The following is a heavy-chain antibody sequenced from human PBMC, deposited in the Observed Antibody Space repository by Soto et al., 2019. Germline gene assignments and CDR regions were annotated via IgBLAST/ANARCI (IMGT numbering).Heavy chain of an antibody. J-gene: IGHJ4*02. CDR2: ISSSSSYI. D-gene: IGHD1-1*01. CDR1: GFTFSSYS. CDR3: ARGGTGTDY. V-gene: IGHV3-21*01. Sequence: EVQLVESGGGLVKPGGSLRISCAASGFTFSSYSMNWVRQAPGTGLEWVSSISSSSSYIYYADSVKGRFTISRDNAKNSLYLQMNSLRAEDTAVYYCARGGTGTDYWGQGTLVTVSS.